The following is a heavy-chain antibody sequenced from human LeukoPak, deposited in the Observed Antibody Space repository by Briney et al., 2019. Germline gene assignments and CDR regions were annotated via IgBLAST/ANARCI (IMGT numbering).Heavy chain of an antibody. Sequence: ASVKVSCKASGYTFTSYDINWVRQATGQGLEWMGWMNPNSGNTGYAQKFQGRVTMTRNTSISTAYMELSSLRSEDTAVYYCVRGVVAATFFDPWGQGTLVTVSS. CDR3: VRGVVAATFFDP. CDR1: GYTFTSYD. J-gene: IGHJ5*02. CDR2: MNPNSGNT. V-gene: IGHV1-8*01. D-gene: IGHD2-15*01.